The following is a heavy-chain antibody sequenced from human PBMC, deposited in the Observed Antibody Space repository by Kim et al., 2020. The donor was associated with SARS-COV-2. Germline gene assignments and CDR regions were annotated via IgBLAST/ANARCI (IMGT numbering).Heavy chain of an antibody. Sequence: GGSLRLSCAASGFTFSNAWMSWVRQAPGKGLEWVGRIKSKTDGGTTDYAAPVKGRFTISRDDSKNTLYLQMNSLKTEDTAVYYCTTDFIWNDPSFDYWGQGTLVTVSS. D-gene: IGHD1-1*01. V-gene: IGHV3-15*01. CDR2: IKSKTDGGTT. CDR3: TTDFIWNDPSFDY. J-gene: IGHJ4*02. CDR1: GFTFSNAW.